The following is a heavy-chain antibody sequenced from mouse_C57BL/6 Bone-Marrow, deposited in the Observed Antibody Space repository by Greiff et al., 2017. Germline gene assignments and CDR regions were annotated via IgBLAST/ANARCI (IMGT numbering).Heavy chain of an antibody. V-gene: IGHV1-63*01. CDR1: GYTFTNYW. Sequence: VHLVESGAELVRPGTSVKMSCKASGYTFTNYWIGWAKQRPGHGLEWIGDIYPGGGYTNYNEKFKGKATLTADKSSSTAYMQFSSLTSEDSAIYYCARRVYGSLYWYFDVWGTGTTVTVSS. D-gene: IGHD1-1*01. CDR3: ARRVYGSLYWYFDV. J-gene: IGHJ1*03. CDR2: IYPGGGYT.